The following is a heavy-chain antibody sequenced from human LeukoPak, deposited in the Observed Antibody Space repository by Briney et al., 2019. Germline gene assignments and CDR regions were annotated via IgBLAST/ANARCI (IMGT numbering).Heavy chain of an antibody. Sequence: ASVKVSCKASGYTFTGYYMHWVRQAPGQGLEWMGWINPNSGGTNYAQKFQGRVTMTRDTSISTAYMELSRLRSDDTAVYYCARDRFIVATPTVDYWGQGTLVTVSS. J-gene: IGHJ4*02. CDR1: GYTFTGYY. CDR3: ARDRFIVATPTVDY. CDR2: INPNSGGT. D-gene: IGHD5-12*01. V-gene: IGHV1-2*02.